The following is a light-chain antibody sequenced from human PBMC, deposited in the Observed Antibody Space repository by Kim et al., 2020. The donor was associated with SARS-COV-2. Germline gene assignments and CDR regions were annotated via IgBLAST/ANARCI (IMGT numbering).Light chain of an antibody. CDR2: YAS. CDR1: QSIGSS. CDR3: HQSSNLPWS. Sequence: SVTPKEKVTITCRASQSIGSSLHRYQQKPDQSPKLLIKYASQSFSGVPSRFSGSGSGTDFTLTINSLEAEDAATYYCHQSSNLPWSFGQGTKLEI. V-gene: IGKV6-21*01. J-gene: IGKJ2*04.